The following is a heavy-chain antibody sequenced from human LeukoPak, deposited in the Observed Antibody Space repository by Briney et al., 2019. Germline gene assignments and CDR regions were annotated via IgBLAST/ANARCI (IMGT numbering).Heavy chain of an antibody. CDR3: ARRVSGGSEFDY. Sequence: PSETLSLTCTVSGGSISSSSYYWGWIRQPPGKGLEWIGSIYYSGSTYYNPSLKSRVTISVDTSKNQFSLKLSSVTAGDTAVYYCARRVSGGSEFDYWGQGTLVTVSS. CDR2: IYYSGST. D-gene: IGHD6-25*01. CDR1: GGSISSSSYY. J-gene: IGHJ4*02. V-gene: IGHV4-39*01.